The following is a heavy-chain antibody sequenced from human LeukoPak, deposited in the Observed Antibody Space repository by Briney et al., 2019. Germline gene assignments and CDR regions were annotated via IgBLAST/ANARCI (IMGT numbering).Heavy chain of an antibody. CDR3: ARTDARYGSGSYYKILGRFAFDY. CDR2: MNPNSGNT. CDR1: GYTFTSYD. D-gene: IGHD3-10*01. J-gene: IGHJ4*02. Sequence: ASVKVSCKASGYTFTSYDINWVRQATGQGLEWMGWMNPNSGNTGYAQKFQGRVTMTRNTSISTAYMELSSLRSEDTAVYYCARTDARYGSGSYYKILGRFAFDYXGQGTLVTVS. V-gene: IGHV1-8*01.